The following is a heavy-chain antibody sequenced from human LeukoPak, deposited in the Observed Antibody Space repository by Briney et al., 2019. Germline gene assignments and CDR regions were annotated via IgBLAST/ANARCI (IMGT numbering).Heavy chain of an antibody. D-gene: IGHD3-10*01. CDR1: GYTFTSYY. V-gene: IGHV1-46*01. CDR2: INPSGGST. Sequence: GASVKVSCKASGYTFTSYYMHWVRQAPGQGLEWMGIINPSGGSTSYAQKFQGRVTMTRDMSTSTVYMELSSLRSEDTAVYYCARAVLFRGAFDIWGQGTMVTVSS. J-gene: IGHJ3*02. CDR3: ARAVLFRGAFDI.